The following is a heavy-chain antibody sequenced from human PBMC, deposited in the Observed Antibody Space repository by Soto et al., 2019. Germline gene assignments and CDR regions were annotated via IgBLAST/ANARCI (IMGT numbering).Heavy chain of an antibody. CDR1: GYTFTGGY. CDR2: INPNSGGT. J-gene: IGHJ6*02. Sequence: ASVKVSCKASGYTFTGGYMHWVRQAPGQGLEWMGWINPNSGGTNYAQKFQGRVTMTRDTSISTAYMELSRLRSDDTAVYYCASLGELSLTYYYYGMDVWAQGTTVTVSS. CDR3: ASLGELSLTYYYYGMDV. V-gene: IGHV1-2*02. D-gene: IGHD3-16*02.